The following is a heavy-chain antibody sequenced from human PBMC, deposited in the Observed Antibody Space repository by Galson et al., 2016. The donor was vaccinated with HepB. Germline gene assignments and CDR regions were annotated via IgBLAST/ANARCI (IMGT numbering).Heavy chain of an antibody. CDR1: GYTFSSYG. J-gene: IGHJ6*04. Sequence: SVKVSCKASGYTFSSYGISWVRQAPGQGLEWMGWISGYNGNTNYVQKLQGRVTMTTDTSTSTAYLELRSLRSDDTAVYYCARSKPPGHYDFWSGSYPKSYYDYGMDVWGKGTTVTVSS. CDR3: ARSKPPGHYDFWSGSYPKSYYDYGMDV. D-gene: IGHD3-3*01. V-gene: IGHV1-18*01. CDR2: ISGYNGNT.